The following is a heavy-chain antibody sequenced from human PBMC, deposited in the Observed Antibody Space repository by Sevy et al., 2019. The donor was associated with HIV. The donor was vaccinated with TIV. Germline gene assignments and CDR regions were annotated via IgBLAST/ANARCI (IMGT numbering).Heavy chain of an antibody. CDR1: GFTFGSYI. CDR3: AKERSTGGH. CDR2: ISGSGDNT. Sequence: GESLKISCVASGFTFGSYIMSWVRQAPGKGLEYVAGISGSGDNTYYADSVKGRLTISRDNSKNTLLLQMNSLRAEDTGIYYCAKERSTGGHWGQGTLVTVSS. J-gene: IGHJ1*01. V-gene: IGHV3-23*01. D-gene: IGHD2-2*01.